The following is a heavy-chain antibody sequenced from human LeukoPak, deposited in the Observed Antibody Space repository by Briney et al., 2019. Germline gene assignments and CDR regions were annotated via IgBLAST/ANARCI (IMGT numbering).Heavy chain of an antibody. J-gene: IGHJ4*02. Sequence: SETLSLTCTVSGGSISSYYWSWIRHPPGKGLEWIGYIYYSGSTNYNPSLKSRVTISVDTSKNQFSLKLSSVTAADTAVYYCARVGHYDSSGYYYAYYFDYWGQGTLVTVSS. CDR3: ARVGHYDSSGYYYAYYFDY. D-gene: IGHD3-22*01. V-gene: IGHV4-59*01. CDR1: GGSISSYY. CDR2: IYYSGST.